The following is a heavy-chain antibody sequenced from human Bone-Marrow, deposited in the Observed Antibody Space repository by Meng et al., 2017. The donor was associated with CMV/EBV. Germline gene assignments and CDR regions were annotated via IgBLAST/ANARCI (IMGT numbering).Heavy chain of an antibody. CDR1: GFTFSSYW. CDR2: INQDGNEK. J-gene: IGHJ6*02. Sequence: ESQMISCAASGFTFSSYWMSWVRQAPGKGLEWVANINQDGNEKYYVDSEKGRFTISRDNAKNSLFLKMNSLRAEDAAVYYCARARSSSSSSPYYYYGMDVWGQGTTVTVSS. D-gene: IGHD6-6*01. CDR3: ARARSSSSSSPYYYYGMDV. V-gene: IGHV3-7*01.